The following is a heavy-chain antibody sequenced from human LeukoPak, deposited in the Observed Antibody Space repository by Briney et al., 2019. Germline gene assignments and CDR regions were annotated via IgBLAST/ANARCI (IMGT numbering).Heavy chain of an antibody. CDR3: AARQNRLFDY. Sequence: SETLSLTCTVSRGSFSSGDYYWTWIRQPPGKGLEWIGYISYSGSTNYNPSLKSRVTISIDTSKNQISLKLSSVTAADTAVYYCAARQNRLFDYWGQGTLVTVSS. J-gene: IGHJ4*02. D-gene: IGHD2/OR15-2a*01. V-gene: IGHV4-61*08. CDR1: RGSFSSGDYY. CDR2: ISYSGST.